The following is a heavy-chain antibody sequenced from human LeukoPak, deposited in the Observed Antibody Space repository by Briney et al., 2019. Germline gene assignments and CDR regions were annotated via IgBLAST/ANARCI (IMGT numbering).Heavy chain of an antibody. Sequence: PGGSLRLSCAASGFTFNTYAMSWVRQAPGKGLEWVSAISGSGGNTYYADSVKGRFTISRDNSKNTLYLQMNSLRAEDTAVYYCAKYFLRAYGPGSYQDFWGQGTLVTVSS. CDR1: GFTFNTYA. CDR3: AKYFLRAYGPGSYQDF. V-gene: IGHV3-23*01. J-gene: IGHJ4*02. CDR2: ISGSGGNT. D-gene: IGHD3-10*01.